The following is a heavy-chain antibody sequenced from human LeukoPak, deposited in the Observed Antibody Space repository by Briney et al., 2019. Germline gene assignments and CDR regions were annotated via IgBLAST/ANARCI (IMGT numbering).Heavy chain of an antibody. CDR2: IYTSGST. V-gene: IGHV4-61*02. J-gene: IGHJ6*03. CDR3: ARHPTNCIAAAGKVGPENYYYMDV. CDR1: GGSISSGSYY. Sequence: PSETLSLTCTVSGGSISSGSYYWSWIRQPAGKGLEWIGRIYTSGSTNYNPSLKSRVTISVDTSKNQFSLKLSSVTAADTAVYYCARHPTNCIAAAGKVGPENYYYMDVWGKGTTVTISS. D-gene: IGHD6-13*01.